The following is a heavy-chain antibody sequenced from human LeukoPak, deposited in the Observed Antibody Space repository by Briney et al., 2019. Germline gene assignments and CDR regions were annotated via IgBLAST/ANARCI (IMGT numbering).Heavy chain of an antibody. CDR3: ARIGASSWYEDY. V-gene: IGHV3-11*01. D-gene: IGHD6-13*01. CDR1: GFTFSDYY. CDR2: ISSSGSTI. Sequence: GGSPRLSCVASGFTFSDYYMSWIRQAPGKGLEWVSYISSSGSTIYYADSVKGRFTISRGNAKNSLYLQINSLRAEDTAVYYCARIGASSWYEDYWGQGTLVTVSS. J-gene: IGHJ4*02.